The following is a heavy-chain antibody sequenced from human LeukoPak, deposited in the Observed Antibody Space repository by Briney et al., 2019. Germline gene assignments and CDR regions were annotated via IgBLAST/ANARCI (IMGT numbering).Heavy chain of an antibody. J-gene: IGHJ5*02. Sequence: GGSLRLSCAPSGFTFSDYGMHWVRQAPGKGLEWVAVIWYDGSNKYYADSVKGRFTISRDNSKNTLYMQMNSLRGEDTAVYYCAREVLVYTAMVGFDPWGQGTLVTVSS. D-gene: IGHD5-18*01. CDR2: IWYDGSNK. CDR3: AREVLVYTAMVGFDP. V-gene: IGHV3-33*01. CDR1: GFTFSDYG.